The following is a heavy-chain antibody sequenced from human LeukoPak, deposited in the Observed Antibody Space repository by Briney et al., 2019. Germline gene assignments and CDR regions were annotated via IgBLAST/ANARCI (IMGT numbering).Heavy chain of an antibody. CDR2: IRDDGSNK. CDR1: GFTFSNYG. J-gene: IGHJ4*02. V-gene: IGHV3-30*02. D-gene: IGHD2-15*01. CDR3: ARILSRGWGELGY. Sequence: GGSLRLSCAASGFTFSNYGIHWVRQAPGKGLEWLAFIRDDGSNKYYADSVKGRFTISRDNSKNTLYLQMNSLRAEDTAVYYCARILSRGWGELGYWGKGSLVTVSS.